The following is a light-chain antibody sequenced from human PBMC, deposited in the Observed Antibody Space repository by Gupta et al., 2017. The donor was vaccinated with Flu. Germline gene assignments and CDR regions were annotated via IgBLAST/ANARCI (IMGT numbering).Light chain of an antibody. Sequence: GDRVTITCRASQDINFYLAWYQRKPGKAPKLLIYTASTLQGGVPLRFSGSGSGTEFSLTISSLQPEDFATYYCQQLKSYPLTFGGGTKVEIK. J-gene: IGKJ4*01. CDR1: QDINFY. V-gene: IGKV1-9*01. CDR3: QQLKSYPLT. CDR2: TAS.